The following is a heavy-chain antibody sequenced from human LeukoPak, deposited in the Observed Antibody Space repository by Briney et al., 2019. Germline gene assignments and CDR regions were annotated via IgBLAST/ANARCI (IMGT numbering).Heavy chain of an antibody. J-gene: IGHJ3*02. V-gene: IGHV3-23*01. D-gene: IGHD1-26*01. CDR3: AKVDVTGSYTRYDAFDI. CDR1: GFTFSSYS. Sequence: PGGSLRLSCAASGFTFSSYSMNWVRQAPGKGLEWVSAISGSGVSTYYADSVKGRFTISRDNSKNTLYLQMNSLRAEDTAVYYCAKVDVTGSYTRYDAFDIWGQGTMVTVSS. CDR2: ISGSGVST.